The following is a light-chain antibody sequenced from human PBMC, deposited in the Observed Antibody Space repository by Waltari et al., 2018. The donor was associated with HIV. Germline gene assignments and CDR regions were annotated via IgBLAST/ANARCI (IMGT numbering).Light chain of an antibody. V-gene: IGLV2-14*03. J-gene: IGLJ2*01. CDR1: SRDVGGYNY. CDR2: YVS. CDR3: NSYTTSSTLHVV. Sequence: QSALTQPASVSGSPGQSITIPCTGTSRDVGGYNYVSWYQHHPGKAPKLMIYYVSNRPSGVSNRFSGSKSGNTASLTISGLQAEDEADYYCNSYTTSSTLHVVFGGGTKLTVL.